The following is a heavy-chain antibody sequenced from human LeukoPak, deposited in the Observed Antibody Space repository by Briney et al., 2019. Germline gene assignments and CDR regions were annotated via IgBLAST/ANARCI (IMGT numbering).Heavy chain of an antibody. CDR3: ASGRGSGSLR. J-gene: IGHJ4*02. D-gene: IGHD1-26*01. Sequence: ASVKVSCKASGYTFNVYLMQWVRQAPGPGLEWMGWINPNSGGTNYAQKFQGRVTMTLDTSNSAAYMELTSLTPDDTAIYYCASGRGSGSLRWGQGTLVTVSS. V-gene: IGHV1-2*02. CDR2: INPNSGGT. CDR1: GYTFNVYL.